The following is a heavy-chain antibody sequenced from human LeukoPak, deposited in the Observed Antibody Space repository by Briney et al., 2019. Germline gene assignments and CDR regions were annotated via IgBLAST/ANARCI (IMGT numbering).Heavy chain of an antibody. V-gene: IGHV3-49*04. D-gene: IGHD3-3*01. CDR3: SRDSHRYDVFDY. Sequence: GGSLTLSCTVSGFTFSDFAMTWVRQAPGKGLEGVGFIRRRSSSCSPAYPASVRGRLTISIDDSKNIAFLQMNNLKTEDTAIYYCSRDSHRYDVFDYWGQGAVVTVSS. CDR2: IRRRSSSCSP. CDR1: GFTFSDFA. J-gene: IGHJ4*02.